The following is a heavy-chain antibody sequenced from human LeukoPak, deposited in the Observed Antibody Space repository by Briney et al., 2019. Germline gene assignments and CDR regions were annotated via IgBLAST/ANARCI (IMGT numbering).Heavy chain of an antibody. V-gene: IGHV1-69*01. CDR1: GGTFSSYA. CDR3: ARTGVAATRAESPLGY. J-gene: IGHJ4*02. Sequence: SVKVSCKASGGTFSSYAISWVRQAPGQGLEWMGGIIPIFGTANYAQKFQGRVTITADESTSTAYMELSSLGSEDTAVYYCARTGVAATRAESPLGYWGQGTLVTVSS. CDR2: IIPIFGTA. D-gene: IGHD2-15*01.